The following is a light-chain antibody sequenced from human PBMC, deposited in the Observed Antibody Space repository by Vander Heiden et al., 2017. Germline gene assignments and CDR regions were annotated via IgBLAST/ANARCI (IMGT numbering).Light chain of an antibody. V-gene: IGLV1-40*01. CDR3: QSYDSSLSGWV. CDR1: SSNIGAAYD. CDR2: GNS. Sequence: QSVLTQPPSVSGAPGQRVTISCTGSSSNIGAAYDVHWYQQFPGTAPKVLIYGNSNRPSGVPDRFSGSKSGTSASLAITGLQADDEADYYCQSYDSSLSGWVFGGGTKLTGL. J-gene: IGLJ3*02.